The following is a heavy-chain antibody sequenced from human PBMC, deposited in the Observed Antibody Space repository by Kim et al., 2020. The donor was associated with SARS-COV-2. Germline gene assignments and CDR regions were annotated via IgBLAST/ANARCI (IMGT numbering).Heavy chain of an antibody. Sequence: SETLSLTCTVSGYSISSGYYWGWIRQPPGKGLEWIGSIYHSGSTYYNPSLKSRVTISVDTSKNQLSLKLSTVTAADTAVYYCARSEGYYGSGSYFDPWG. V-gene: IGHV4-38-2*02. CDR3: ARSEGYYGSGSYFDP. CDR1: GYSISSGYY. CDR2: IYHSGST. J-gene: IGHJ5*02. D-gene: IGHD3-10*01.